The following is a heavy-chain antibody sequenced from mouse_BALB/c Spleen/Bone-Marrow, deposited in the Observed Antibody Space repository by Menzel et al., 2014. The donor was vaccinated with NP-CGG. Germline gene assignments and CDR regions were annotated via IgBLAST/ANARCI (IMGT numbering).Heavy chain of an antibody. Sequence: EVKLMESGTVLARPGAAVKMSCKASGYTFSNYWMHWVKQRPGQGLEWIGTIYPGNSDTTYNQKFKGKATLTAVTSTSTAYMELSSLTNEDSAVYYCTTLARNKFDYWGQGTTLTDSS. J-gene: IGHJ2*01. CDR1: GYTFSNYW. D-gene: IGHD3-1*01. CDR3: TTLARNKFDY. V-gene: IGHV1-5*01. CDR2: IYPGNSDT.